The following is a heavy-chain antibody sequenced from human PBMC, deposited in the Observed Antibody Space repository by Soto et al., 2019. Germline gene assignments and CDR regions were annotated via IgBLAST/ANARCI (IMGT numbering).Heavy chain of an antibody. Sequence: ASETLSLTCAVYGGSLSGYYWSWIRQPPGKGLEWIGEINHSGSTSYNPSLKSRVTISVDTSKNQFSLKLNSVTAADTAVYYCAKISGYDSHFDYWGQGTLVTVSS. D-gene: IGHD5-12*01. V-gene: IGHV4-34*01. CDR1: GGSLSGYY. CDR3: AKISGYDSHFDY. CDR2: INHSGST. J-gene: IGHJ4*02.